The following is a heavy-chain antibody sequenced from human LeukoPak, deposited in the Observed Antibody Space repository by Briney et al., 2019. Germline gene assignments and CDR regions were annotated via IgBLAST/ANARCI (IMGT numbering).Heavy chain of an antibody. D-gene: IGHD3-22*01. CDR1: GFTFSSYS. V-gene: IGHV3-49*04. CDR3: TRSLDPYYYDSSGYYSYYFDY. Sequence: GGSLRLSCAASGFTFSSYSMNWVRQAPGKGLEWVGFIRSKAYGGTTEYAASVKGRLTISRDDSKSIAYLQMNSLKTEDTAVYYCTRSLDPYYYDSSGYYSYYFDYWGQGTLVTVSS. CDR2: IRSKAYGGTT. J-gene: IGHJ4*02.